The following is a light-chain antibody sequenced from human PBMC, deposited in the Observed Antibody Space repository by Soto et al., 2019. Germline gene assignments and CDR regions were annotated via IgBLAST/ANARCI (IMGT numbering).Light chain of an antibody. CDR1: QGISNY. CDR3: QQLHSFT. CDR2: AAS. V-gene: IGKV1-9*01. J-gene: IGKJ5*01. Sequence: DIQLTQSPSFLSASVGDRVTITCRASQGISNYLAWYQQKPGKAPKLLIHAASTLQSGVPSRFSGSGSGTEFTLTISSLPPEDFATFYCQQLHSFTFGHGTRLEIK.